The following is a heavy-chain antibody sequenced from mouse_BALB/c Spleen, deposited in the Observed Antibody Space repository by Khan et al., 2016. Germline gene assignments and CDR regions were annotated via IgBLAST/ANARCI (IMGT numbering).Heavy chain of an antibody. Sequence: VQLQQSGPGLVKPSQSLSLTCTVSGYSITSDYVWNWIRQFPGNRVEWMGYISYSGSTSYNPSLKSRISITRDTSKNPVFLQLNSVTSEDTATYYCARTKYGGKDAIDYWGRRTSLTVSS. D-gene: IGHD1-1*01. V-gene: IGHV3-2*02. J-gene: IGHJ4*01. CDR3: ARTKYGGKDAIDY. CDR2: ISYSGST. CDR1: GYSITSDYV.